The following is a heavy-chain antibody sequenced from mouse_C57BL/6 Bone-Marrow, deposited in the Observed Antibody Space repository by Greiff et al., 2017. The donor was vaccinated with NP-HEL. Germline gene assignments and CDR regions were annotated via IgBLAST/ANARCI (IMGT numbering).Heavy chain of an antibody. CDR1: GYTFTSYW. D-gene: IGHD1-1*01. Sequence: VQLQQPGAELVKPGASVKMSCKASGYTFTSYWITWVKQRPGQGLEWIGDIYPGSGSTNYNEKFKSKATLTVDTSSSTAYMQLSSLTSEDSAVYYGARHDYYGSSYEAMNYWGQGTSVTVSS. J-gene: IGHJ4*01. CDR2: IYPGSGST. CDR3: ARHDYYGSSYEAMNY. V-gene: IGHV1-55*01.